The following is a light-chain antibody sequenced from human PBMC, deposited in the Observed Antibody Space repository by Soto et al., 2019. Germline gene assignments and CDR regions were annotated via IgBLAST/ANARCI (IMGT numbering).Light chain of an antibody. V-gene: IGKV3-20*01. CDR2: CAS. Sequence: EIVLTQSPGTLSLSPGERASLSCRASQSVSSSYLAWYQQKSGQAPRLLIYCASSRATGIPDRFSGSGSGTDFTLTISRLEPEDFAVYYCQQYGSSPLTFGGVTKVEIK. J-gene: IGKJ4*01. CDR1: QSVSSSY. CDR3: QQYGSSPLT.